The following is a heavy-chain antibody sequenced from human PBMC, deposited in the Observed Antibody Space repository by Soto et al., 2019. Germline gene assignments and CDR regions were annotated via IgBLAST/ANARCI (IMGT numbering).Heavy chain of an antibody. Sequence: APVKVSCKASGYMFTFYYIHWVRQAPGQGLEWMGWINPNSGATNYAQKFQGMVTVTRDTSISSVYMELSRLRSDDTAVYYCARTHSTTIFGVNIIWTLDYWGQGTMVAASS. J-gene: IGHJ4*02. CDR2: INPNSGAT. CDR3: ARTHSTTIFGVNIIWTLDY. D-gene: IGHD3-3*01. V-gene: IGHV1-2*02. CDR1: GYMFTFYY.